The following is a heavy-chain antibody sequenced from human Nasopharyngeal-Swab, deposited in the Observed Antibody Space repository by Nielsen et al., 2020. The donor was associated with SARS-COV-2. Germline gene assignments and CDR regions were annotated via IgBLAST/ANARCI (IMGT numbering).Heavy chain of an antibody. Sequence: GSLRLSCAVFGGSLSDYCWSWIRQPPGKGLEWIGEINQSGSTNYNPSLKSRVTISLDTSKNQFSLKLSSVTAADTAVYYCARVAIRYYFGSGSYRSLDFWGQGTLVTVSS. CDR1: GGSLSDYC. V-gene: IGHV4-34*01. D-gene: IGHD3-10*01. J-gene: IGHJ4*02. CDR3: ARVAIRYYFGSGSYRSLDF. CDR2: INQSGST.